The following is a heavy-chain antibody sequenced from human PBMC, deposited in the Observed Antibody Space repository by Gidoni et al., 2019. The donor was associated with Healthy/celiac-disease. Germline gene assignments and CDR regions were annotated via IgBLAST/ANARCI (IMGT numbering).Heavy chain of an antibody. D-gene: IGHD3-10*01. Sequence: QVQLQESGPGLVKPSGTLSLTGAVSGGSISSSNWWSWVRQPPGKGLEWVGEIYHSGSTNYNPSLKRRVPISVDKSKNQFSLKLSSVTAADTAVYYCVWSGFGELFLYYFDYWGQGTLVTVSS. CDR2: IYHSGST. V-gene: IGHV4-4*02. J-gene: IGHJ4*02. CDR1: GGSISSSNW. CDR3: VWSGFGELFLYYFDY.